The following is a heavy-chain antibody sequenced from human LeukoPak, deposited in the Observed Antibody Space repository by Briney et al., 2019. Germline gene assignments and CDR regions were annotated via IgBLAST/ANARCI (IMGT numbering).Heavy chain of an antibody. CDR2: ISGSGGST. CDR3: AKDLAGVERIAVAGTFDY. Sequence: GGSLRLSCAASGFTFSSYAMSWVRQAPGKGLEWVSAISGSGGSTYYADSVKGRFTISRDNSKNTLYLQMNSLRAEDTAVYYCAKDLAGVERIAVAGTFDYWGQGTLVTVSS. V-gene: IGHV3-23*01. CDR1: GFTFSSYA. J-gene: IGHJ4*02. D-gene: IGHD6-19*01.